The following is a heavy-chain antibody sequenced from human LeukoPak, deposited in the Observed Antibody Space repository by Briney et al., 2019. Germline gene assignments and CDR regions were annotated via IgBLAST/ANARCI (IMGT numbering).Heavy chain of an antibody. V-gene: IGHV1-18*01. Sequence: ASVKVCCKTSGYNFNIYGIRWAREAPGQGLEWLGCISAYSGDTNYARKLQGKLTMTTDTSTSTAYKEQRSLRSHDTAVEYCARGRYSGNTSWFDPWRQGTLVSVS. CDR2: ISAYSGDT. J-gene: IGHJ5*02. CDR3: ARGRYSGNTSWFDP. CDR1: GYNFNIYG. D-gene: IGHD1-26*01.